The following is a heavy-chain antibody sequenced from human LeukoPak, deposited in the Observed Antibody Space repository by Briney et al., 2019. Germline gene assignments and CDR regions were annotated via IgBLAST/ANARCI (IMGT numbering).Heavy chain of an antibody. CDR3: TRDRGTYNWLDP. CDR2: IDRPAKSYAA. Sequence: GGSLRLPCAASGFTLSDSAIHWVRQASGKGLEWVGLIDRPAKSYAAAYGASVGGRFTISRDDSKNTAYLQMDSLKTEDTALYYCTRDRGTYNWLDPWGQGTLVTVSS. V-gene: IGHV3-73*01. J-gene: IGHJ5*02. D-gene: IGHD1-26*01. CDR1: GFTLSDSA.